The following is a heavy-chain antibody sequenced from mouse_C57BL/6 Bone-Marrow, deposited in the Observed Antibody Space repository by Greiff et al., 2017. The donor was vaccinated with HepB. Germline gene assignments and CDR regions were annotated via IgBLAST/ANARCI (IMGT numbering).Heavy chain of an antibody. D-gene: IGHD3-2*02. Sequence: EVKLMESGGGLVKPGGSLKLSCAASGFTFSSYAMSWVRQTPEKKLEWVATISDGGSYTYYPDNVKGRFTISRDNAKNNLYLQMSHLKSEDTAMYYCARDSSGNFDYWGQGTTLTVAS. V-gene: IGHV5-4*01. CDR2: ISDGGSYT. J-gene: IGHJ2*01. CDR1: GFTFSSYA. CDR3: ARDSSGNFDY.